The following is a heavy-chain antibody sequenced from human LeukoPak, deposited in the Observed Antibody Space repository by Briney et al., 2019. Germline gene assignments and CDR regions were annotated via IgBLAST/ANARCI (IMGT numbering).Heavy chain of an antibody. CDR3: ARARIAAAGTGLFDY. CDR1: GYTFTSYG. D-gene: IGHD6-13*01. J-gene: IGHJ4*02. CDR2: ISAYNGNT. Sequence: ASVKVSCKASGYTFTSYGISWVRQAPGQGLEWMGWISAYNGNTNYAQKLRGRVTMTTDTSTSTAYMELRSLRSDDTAVYYCARARIAAAGTGLFDYWGQGTLVTVSS. V-gene: IGHV1-18*01.